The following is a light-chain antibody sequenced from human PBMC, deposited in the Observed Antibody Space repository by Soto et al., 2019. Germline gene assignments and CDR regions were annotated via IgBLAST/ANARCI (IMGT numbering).Light chain of an antibody. CDR3: EQYGSSPRT. CDR2: DAS. CDR1: ENVRTF. J-gene: IGKJ1*01. V-gene: IGKV3-20*01. Sequence: EVVLTQSPATLSLSPGERATLSFRASENVRTFVDWYQQKPGQAPRLLIYDASNRATGIPDRFSGSGSGTDFTLTISRLEPEDSAVYYCEQYGSSPRTFGQGTKVDIK.